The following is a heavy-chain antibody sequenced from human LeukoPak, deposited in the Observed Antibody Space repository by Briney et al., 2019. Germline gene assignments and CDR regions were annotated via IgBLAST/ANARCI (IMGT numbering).Heavy chain of an antibody. J-gene: IGHJ4*02. D-gene: IGHD6-13*01. CDR2: IYYSGST. CDR3: ARGFTSSSGPRY. Sequence: SGTLSLTCTVSGGSISSYYWSWIRQPPGKGLEWIGYIYYSGSTNYNPSLKSRVTISVDTSKNQFSLKLSSVTAADTAVYYCARGFTSSSGPRYGGQEPLVTVPS. V-gene: IGHV4-59*01. CDR1: GGSISSYY.